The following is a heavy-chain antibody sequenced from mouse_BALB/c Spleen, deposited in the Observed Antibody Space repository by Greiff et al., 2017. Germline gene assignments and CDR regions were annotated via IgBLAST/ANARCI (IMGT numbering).Heavy chain of an antibody. CDR3: AEVPTHY. Sequence: LVESGAELAKPGASVKMSCKASGYTFTSYWMHWVNQRPGQGLEWIGYINPSTGYTEYNQKFKDKATLTADKSSSTAYMQLSSLTSEDSAVYYCAEVPTHYWGQGTTLTVSS. J-gene: IGHJ2*01. CDR2: INPSTGYT. V-gene: IGHV1-7*01. CDR1: GYTFTSYW.